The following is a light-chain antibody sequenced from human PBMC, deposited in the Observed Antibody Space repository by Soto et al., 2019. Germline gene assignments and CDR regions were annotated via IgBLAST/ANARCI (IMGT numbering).Light chain of an antibody. CDR3: QQNYSTPRT. CDR1: QSISSY. CDR2: AAS. J-gene: IGKJ1*01. V-gene: IGKV1-39*01. Sequence: DVPMTQSPSSLSASVGDRVTITCRASQSISSYLNWYQQKPGKAPKLLIYAASSLQSGVPSRFSGSGSETDFTLTISSLQPEDFATYYCQQNYSTPRTFGQGTKVEIK.